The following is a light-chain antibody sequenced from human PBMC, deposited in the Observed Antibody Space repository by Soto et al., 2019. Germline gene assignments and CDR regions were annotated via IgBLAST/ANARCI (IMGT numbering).Light chain of an antibody. CDR1: QSVSSNY. J-gene: IGKJ1*01. CDR2: GAS. V-gene: IGKV3-20*01. Sequence: IMSKPTPCILSSSPGGGATLSCRTSQSVSSNYLAWYQQKPGQPPRLLIYGASSRATGIPDRFSGSGSGTDFTLTISRLEPEDFAVYYCQQYGSSGRTFGQGTKVDIK. CDR3: QQYGSSGRT.